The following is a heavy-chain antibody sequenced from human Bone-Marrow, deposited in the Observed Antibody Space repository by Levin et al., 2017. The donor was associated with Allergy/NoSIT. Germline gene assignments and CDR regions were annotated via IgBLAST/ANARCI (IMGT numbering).Heavy chain of an antibody. J-gene: IGHJ4*02. CDR3: ASSDYYGSGSYLWGSICY. CDR2: IYYSGST. CDR1: GGSISSGGYY. Sequence: SETLSLTCTVSGGSISSGGYYWSWIRQHPGKGLEWIGYIYYSGSTYYNPSLKSRVTISVDTSKNQFSLKLSSVTAADTAVYYCASSDYYGSGSYLWGSICYWGQGTLVTVSS. V-gene: IGHV4-31*03. D-gene: IGHD3-10*01.